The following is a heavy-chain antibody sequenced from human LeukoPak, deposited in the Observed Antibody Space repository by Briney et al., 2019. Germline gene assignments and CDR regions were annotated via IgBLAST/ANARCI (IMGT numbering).Heavy chain of an antibody. J-gene: IGHJ4*02. CDR2: IYYSGST. CDR3: AATMIVYHLPYFDY. D-gene: IGHD3-22*01. CDR1: GGSISSYY. Sequence: PSETLSLTCTVSGGSISSYYWSWIRQPPGKGLEWIGYIYYSGSTNYNPSLKSRVTISVDTSKNQFSLKLSSVTAADTAVYYCAATMIVYHLPYFDYWGQGTLVTVSS. V-gene: IGHV4-59*08.